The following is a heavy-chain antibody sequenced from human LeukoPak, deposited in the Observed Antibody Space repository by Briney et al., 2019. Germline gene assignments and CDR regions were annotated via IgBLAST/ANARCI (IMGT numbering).Heavy chain of an antibody. D-gene: IGHD2-15*01. CDR3: ARHTQVYYFDY. V-gene: IGHV3-48*01. J-gene: IGHJ4*02. CDR2: ISRGIGTI. Sequence: GGSLRLSCAVSGFTFNTHSMKWVRQAPGKGLEWIAYISRGIGTIHYADSVKGRFTISRDNAKNTLYLQMNSLRAEDTAVYYCARHTQVYYFDYWGQGTLVTVSS. CDR1: GFTFNTHS.